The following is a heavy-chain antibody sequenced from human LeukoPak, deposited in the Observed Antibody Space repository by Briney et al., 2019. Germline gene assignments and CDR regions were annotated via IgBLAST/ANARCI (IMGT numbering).Heavy chain of an antibody. Sequence: GGSLRLSCAASGFTFSSYGMHWVRQAPGKGLEWVAVISYDGSNKYYADSVKGRFTISRDNSKNTLYLQMNSLRAEDTAVYYCAKEIGGRGVFDYWGQGTLVTVSS. J-gene: IGHJ4*02. CDR3: AKEIGGRGVFDY. CDR1: GFTFSSYG. CDR2: ISYDGSNK. D-gene: IGHD3-10*01. V-gene: IGHV3-30*18.